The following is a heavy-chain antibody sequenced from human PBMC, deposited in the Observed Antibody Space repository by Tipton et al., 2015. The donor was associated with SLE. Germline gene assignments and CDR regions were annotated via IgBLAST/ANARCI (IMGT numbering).Heavy chain of an antibody. V-gene: IGHV4-39*07. CDR1: GGSISSGNYY. J-gene: IGHJ3*02. Sequence: TLSLTCTVSGGSISSGNYYWGWIRQPPGKGLEWIGSISYSGITYYNPFLKSRVTISVDTSKNHFSLKLSSVTAADTAVYYCARESDYSGQDAFDIWGQGTMVTVSS. CDR2: ISYSGIT. D-gene: IGHD1-26*01. CDR3: ARESDYSGQDAFDI.